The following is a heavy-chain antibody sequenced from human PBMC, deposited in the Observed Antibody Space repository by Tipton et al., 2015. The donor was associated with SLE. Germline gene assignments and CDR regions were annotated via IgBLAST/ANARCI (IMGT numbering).Heavy chain of an antibody. CDR1: GGSISSYY. V-gene: IGHV4-59*12. J-gene: IGHJ4*02. Sequence: TLSLTCTVSGGSISSYYWSWIRQPPGKGLEWIGYIYYSGSTYYNPSLKSRVTMSVDTSKNQFSLKLSSVTAADTAVYYCAREGPPYYDNYWGQGTLVTVSS. D-gene: IGHD3-22*01. CDR2: IYYSGST. CDR3: AREGPPYYDNY.